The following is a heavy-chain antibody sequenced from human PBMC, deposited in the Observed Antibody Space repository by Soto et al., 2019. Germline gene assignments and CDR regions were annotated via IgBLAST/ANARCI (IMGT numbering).Heavy chain of an antibody. CDR2: IIPILGIA. D-gene: IGHD3-3*01. CDR1: GGTFSSYT. J-gene: IGHJ3*02. CDR3: ARIPQYYDFWSGNLGAFDI. V-gene: IGHV1-69*02. Sequence: VASVKVSCKASGGTFSSYTISWVRQAPGQGLEWMGRIIPILGIANYAQKFQGRVTITADKSTSTAYMELSSLRSEDTAVYYCARIPQYYDFWSGNLGAFDIWGQGTMVTV.